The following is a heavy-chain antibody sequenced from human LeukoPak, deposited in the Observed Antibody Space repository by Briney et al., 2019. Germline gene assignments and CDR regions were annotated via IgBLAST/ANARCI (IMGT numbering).Heavy chain of an antibody. D-gene: IGHD3-10*01. CDR2: ISSSSSYI. CDR1: GFTFSSYS. Sequence: GGSLRLSCAASGFTFSSYSMNWVRQAPGKGLEWVSSISSSSSYIYYADSVRGRFTISRDNAKNSLYLQVNSLRAEDTAVYYCARDGEYGTGSYYRGCFDYWGQGTLVTVSS. J-gene: IGHJ4*02. V-gene: IGHV3-21*01. CDR3: ARDGEYGTGSYYRGCFDY.